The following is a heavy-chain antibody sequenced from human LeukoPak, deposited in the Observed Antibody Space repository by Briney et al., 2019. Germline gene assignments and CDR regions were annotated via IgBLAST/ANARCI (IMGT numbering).Heavy chain of an antibody. D-gene: IGHD6-13*01. CDR2: IYYSGST. CDR3: AREGSSSWFDY. J-gene: IGHJ4*02. V-gene: IGHV4-59*01. Sequence: SETLSLTCTVSGGSISSYYWSWIRQPPGKGLEWIGNIYYSGSTNYNPSLKSRVTISVDTSKNQFSLKLSSVTAADTAVYYCAREGSSSWFDYWGQGTLVTVSS. CDR1: GGSISSYY.